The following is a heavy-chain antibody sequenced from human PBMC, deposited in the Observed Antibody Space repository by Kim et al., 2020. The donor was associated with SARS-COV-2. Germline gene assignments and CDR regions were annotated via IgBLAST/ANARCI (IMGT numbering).Heavy chain of an antibody. D-gene: IGHD3-10*01. CDR3: ARVAGHYYYGSGSYNDAFDI. V-gene: IGHV4-31*02. J-gene: IGHJ3*02. Sequence: RVTISVDTSKNQFSLKLSSVTAADTAVYYCARVAGHYYYGSGSYNDAFDIWGQGTMVTVSS.